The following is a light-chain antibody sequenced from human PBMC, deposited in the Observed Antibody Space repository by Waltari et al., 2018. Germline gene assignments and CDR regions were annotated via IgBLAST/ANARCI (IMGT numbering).Light chain of an antibody. CDR1: QSVGNF. Sequence: EIVLTQSPATLSLSPGDRATLSCRASQSVGNFLAWYQHKPGQAPRLLIYDASNRATGIPATFSGSGSGTDFTLTISGLQPEDFALYYCQQRSGWPPSITFGQGTRLEI. J-gene: IGKJ5*01. CDR3: QQRSGWPPSIT. V-gene: IGKV3-11*01. CDR2: DAS.